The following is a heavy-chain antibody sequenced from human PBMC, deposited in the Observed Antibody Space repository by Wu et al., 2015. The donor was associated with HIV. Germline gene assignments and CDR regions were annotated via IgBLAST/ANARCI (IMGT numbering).Heavy chain of an antibody. CDR3: ARDGGSDWNDSGSDL. Sequence: EVHLVQSGAEVKKPGATVKISCKVSGYTFIDQYMHWVQQAPGKGLEWMGLVDPEDGETIYAEKFQGRVTITADTSTDTAYMELSSLRSDDTAIYYCARDGGSDWNDSGSDLWGQGTLVIVS. CDR1: GYTFIDQY. D-gene: IGHD1-1*01. V-gene: IGHV1-69-2*01. CDR2: VDPEDGET. J-gene: IGHJ4*02.